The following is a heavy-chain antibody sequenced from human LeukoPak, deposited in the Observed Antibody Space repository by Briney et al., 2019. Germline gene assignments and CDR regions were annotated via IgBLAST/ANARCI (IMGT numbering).Heavy chain of an antibody. D-gene: IGHD3-9*01. CDR2: ISSGNSYI. CDR1: GFTFSAYT. V-gene: IGHV3-21*04. CDR3: ARDSPLLTV. Sequence: GGSLRLSCAGSGFTFSAYTMNWVRQAPGKGLEWVSSISSGNSYIYYADSVKGRFTISRDNSKNTLYLQMNSLRAEDTATYYCARDSPLLTVWGQGTLVTVSS. J-gene: IGHJ4*02.